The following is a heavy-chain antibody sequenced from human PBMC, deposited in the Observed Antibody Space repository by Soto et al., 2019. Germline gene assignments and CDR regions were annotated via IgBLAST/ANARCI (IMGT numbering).Heavy chain of an antibody. D-gene: IGHD2-15*01. CDR2: INAGNGNT. J-gene: IGHJ5*02. V-gene: IGHV1-3*01. CDR3: ARVPERGQITKSIIHIVVPFDP. CDR1: GYTFTSYA. Sequence: GASVKVSCKASGYTFTSYAMHWVRQAPGQRLEWMGWINAGNGNTKYSQKFQGRVTITRDTSASTAYMELSSLRSEDTAVYYCARVPERGQITKSIIHIVVPFDPWGQGTLVTVSS.